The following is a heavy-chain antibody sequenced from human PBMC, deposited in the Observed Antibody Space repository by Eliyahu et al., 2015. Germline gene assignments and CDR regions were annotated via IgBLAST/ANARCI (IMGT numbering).Heavy chain of an antibody. V-gene: IGHV2-70*01. Sequence: QVTLRESGPALVKPTQTLTLTCTFSGFSLSTSGMCVSWIRQPPGKALEWLALIDWDDDKYYSTSLKTRLTISKDTSKNQVVLTMTNMDPVDTATYYCARIRYYYDSSGYHPFDYWGQGTLVTVSS. J-gene: IGHJ4*02. CDR3: ARIRYYYDSSGYHPFDY. CDR1: GFSLSTSGMC. D-gene: IGHD3-22*01. CDR2: IDWDDDK.